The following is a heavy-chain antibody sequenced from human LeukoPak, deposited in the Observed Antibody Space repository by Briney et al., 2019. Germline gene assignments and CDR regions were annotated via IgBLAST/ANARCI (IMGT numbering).Heavy chain of an antibody. CDR3: AKFVLLWFGDPTGGFDY. CDR1: GFTFSSYA. D-gene: IGHD3-10*01. Sequence: GGSLRLSCAASGFTFSSYAMSWVRQAPGKGLEGVSAISGSGGSTYYADSVKGRFTISRDNSKNTLYLQMNSLRAEDTAVYYCAKFVLLWFGDPTGGFDYWGQGTLVTVSS. CDR2: ISGSGGST. V-gene: IGHV3-23*01. J-gene: IGHJ4*02.